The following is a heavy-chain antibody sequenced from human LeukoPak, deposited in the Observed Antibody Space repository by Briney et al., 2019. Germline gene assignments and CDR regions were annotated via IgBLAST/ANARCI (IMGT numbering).Heavy chain of an antibody. D-gene: IGHD6-19*01. CDR3: AKIAVAPRYGNWFDP. CDR1: GYRFTTYW. CDR2: IYPGDSDT. J-gene: IGHJ5*02. V-gene: IGHV5-51*01. Sequence: GESLKISCKAFGYRFTTYWIGWVRQMPGKGLEWMGIIYPGDSDTRYSPSIQGQVTISADKSISTAYLQWSSLKASDTAMYYCAKIAVAPRYGNWFDPWGQGTLVTVSS.